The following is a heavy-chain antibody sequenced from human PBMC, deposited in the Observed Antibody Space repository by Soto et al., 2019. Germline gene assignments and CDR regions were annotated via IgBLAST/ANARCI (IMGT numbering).Heavy chain of an antibody. D-gene: IGHD2-2*01. CDR3: ARVVPAAHTYYYYGMDV. CDR2: IYYSGST. V-gene: IGHV4-59*12. CDR1: GASISGYY. Sequence: SETLSLTCTVSGASISGYYWSWIRQPPGKGLEWIGYIYYSGSTNSNPSLKSRVTISVDTSKNQFSLKLSSVTAADTAVYYCARVVPAAHTYYYYGMDVWGQGTTVTVSS. J-gene: IGHJ6*02.